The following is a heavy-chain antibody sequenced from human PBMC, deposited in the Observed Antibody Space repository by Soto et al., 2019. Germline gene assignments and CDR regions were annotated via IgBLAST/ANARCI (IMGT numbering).Heavy chain of an antibody. CDR2: ISYSGNT. CDR1: GVSISSRDHF. J-gene: IGHJ4*02. CDR3: ARRIVATETFDY. V-gene: IGHV4-30-4*01. D-gene: IGHD5-12*01. Sequence: PSETLSLTCTVSGVSISSRDHFWIWNRQPPGKGLEWIGYISYSGNTNYNPSLKSRVTISIDKSKNQFSLKLSSVTAADTAVYYWARRIVATETFDYWGQGTLVTVSS.